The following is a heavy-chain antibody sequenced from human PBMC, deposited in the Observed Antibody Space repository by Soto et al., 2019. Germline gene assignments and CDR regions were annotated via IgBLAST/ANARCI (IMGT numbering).Heavy chain of an antibody. Sequence: ASVKVSCKASGYTFTSYDINWVRQAPGQRLEWMGWINAGNGNTKYSQKFQGRVTITRDTSASTAYMELSSLRSEDTAVYYCASLTPPGIAVAGTSDYWGQGTLVTVSS. CDR1: GYTFTSYD. J-gene: IGHJ4*02. CDR3: ASLTPPGIAVAGTSDY. D-gene: IGHD6-19*01. CDR2: INAGNGNT. V-gene: IGHV1-3*01.